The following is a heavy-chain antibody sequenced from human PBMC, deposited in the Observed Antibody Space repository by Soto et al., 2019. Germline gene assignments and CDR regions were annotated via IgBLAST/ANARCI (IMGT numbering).Heavy chain of an antibody. CDR2: IIPIFGTA. V-gene: IGHV1-69*12. J-gene: IGHJ6*02. CDR1: GGTFSSYA. CDR3: ARDHDSGYVIKLFYFYNMDV. D-gene: IGHD5-12*01. Sequence: QVQLVQSGAEVKKPGSSVKVSCKASGGTFSSYAISWVRQAPGQGLEWMGGIIPIFGTANYAQKFQGRVTITADESTSTAYMELSSLRSEDTAVYYCARDHDSGYVIKLFYFYNMDVWGQGTTVTVSS.